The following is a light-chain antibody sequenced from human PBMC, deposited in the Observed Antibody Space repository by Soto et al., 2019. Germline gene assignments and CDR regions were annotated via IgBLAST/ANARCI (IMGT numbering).Light chain of an antibody. CDR3: GTWDSSLSAGV. J-gene: IGLJ2*01. Sequence: QSVLTQAPSVSAAPGQEVTISCSGSSSNIGNKYVSWYQQLPGTAPKLLIYDNNKRPSGIPDRFSGSKSGTSATLGITGLQTGDEADYYCGTWDSSLSAGVFGGGTQLTVL. V-gene: IGLV1-51*01. CDR1: SSNIGNKY. CDR2: DNN.